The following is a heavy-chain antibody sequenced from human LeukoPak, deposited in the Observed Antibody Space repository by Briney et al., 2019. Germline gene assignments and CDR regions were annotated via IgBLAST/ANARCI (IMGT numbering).Heavy chain of an antibody. J-gene: IGHJ4*02. CDR2: IHYTGTT. CDR1: GGSISSYY. CDR3: SSLLSSGLPKY. V-gene: IGHV4-59*08. Sequence: PSETLSLTCTVSGGSISSYYWSWIRQSPGKGLGWIAYIHYTGTTNYNPSLKSRVTISLDASKNQFSLKLSSVTAADTAVYYCSSLLSSGLPKYWGQGALVTVSS. D-gene: IGHD3-22*01.